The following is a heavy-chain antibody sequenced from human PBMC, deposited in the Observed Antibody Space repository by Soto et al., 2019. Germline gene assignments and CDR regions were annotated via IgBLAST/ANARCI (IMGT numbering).Heavy chain of an antibody. Sequence: GASVKVSCKASGGTFSSCAISWVRQAPGQGLEWMGGIIPIFGTANYAQKFQGGVTITADESTSTAYMELSSLRSEDTAVYYCARGSPGIAVAGTTGPFGYWGQGTLVTVSS. V-gene: IGHV1-69*13. CDR3: ARGSPGIAVAGTTGPFGY. CDR1: GGTFSSCA. CDR2: IIPIFGTA. D-gene: IGHD6-19*01. J-gene: IGHJ4*02.